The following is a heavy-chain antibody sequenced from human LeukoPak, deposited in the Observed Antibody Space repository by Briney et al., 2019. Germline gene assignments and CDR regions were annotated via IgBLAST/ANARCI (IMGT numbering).Heavy chain of an antibody. CDR3: ARGGFFGSGSLFDS. Sequence: PSETLSLTCTVSGGSISSSIYYWGWIRQRPGKGLEWIGYIYYSGFTFYSPSLKTRFFISLDTSENQVSLKVNSVTAADTAVYYCARGGFFGSGSLFDSWGQGTLVTVSS. D-gene: IGHD3-10*01. CDR1: GGSISSSIYY. J-gene: IGHJ4*02. CDR2: IYYSGFT. V-gene: IGHV4-31*03.